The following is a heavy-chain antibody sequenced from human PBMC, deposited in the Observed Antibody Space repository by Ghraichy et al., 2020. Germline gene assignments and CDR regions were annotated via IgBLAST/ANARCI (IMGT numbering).Heavy chain of an antibody. CDR2: ISYDGSNK. Sequence: GSLRLSCAASGFTFSSYAMHWVRQAPGKGLEWVAFISYDGSNKYYADSVKGRFTISRDNPKNTLYLQMNRLRAEDTAVYHCARTPISGSYYKIVDYWGQGILVTVSS. CDR1: GFTFSSYA. V-gene: IGHV3-30*04. J-gene: IGHJ4*02. D-gene: IGHD3-10*01. CDR3: ARTPISGSYYKIVDY.